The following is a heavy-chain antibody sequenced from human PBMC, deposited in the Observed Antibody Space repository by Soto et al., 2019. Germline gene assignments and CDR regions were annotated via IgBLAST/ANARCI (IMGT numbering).Heavy chain of an antibody. CDR2: INHSGST. CDR1: GGSFSGYY. V-gene: IGHV4-34*01. Sequence: QVQLQQWGAGLLKPSETLSLTCAVYGGSFSGYYWSWIRQPPGKGLEWIGEINHSGSTNYNPSLKSRVTISVDTSKNQFSLKLSSVTAADTAVYYCARWNVAAAGTGWFDPWGQGTLVTVSS. D-gene: IGHD6-13*01. CDR3: ARWNVAAAGTGWFDP. J-gene: IGHJ5*02.